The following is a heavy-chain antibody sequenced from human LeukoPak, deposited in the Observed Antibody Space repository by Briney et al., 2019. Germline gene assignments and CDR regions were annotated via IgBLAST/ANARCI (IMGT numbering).Heavy chain of an antibody. D-gene: IGHD1-26*01. Sequence: SETLSLTCAVYGGSFSGYYWSWIRQPPGKGLEWIGEINHSGSTNYNPSLKSRVTISVDTSKNQFSLKLSSVTAADAAVYYCARPCIVGARYLDCWGQGTLVTVSS. J-gene: IGHJ4*02. CDR2: INHSGST. V-gene: IGHV4-34*01. CDR1: GGSFSGYY. CDR3: ARPCIVGARYLDC.